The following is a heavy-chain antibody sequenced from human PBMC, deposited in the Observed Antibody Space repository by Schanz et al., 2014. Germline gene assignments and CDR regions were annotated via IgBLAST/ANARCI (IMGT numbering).Heavy chain of an antibody. CDR1: GGSIRSGTYY. CDR2: VFPNGNT. V-gene: IGHV4-61*02. Sequence: QVQLQESGPGLVKPSQTLSLTCTVSGGSIRSGTYYWSWIRQPAGKPLEWVGRVFPNGNTNYNPSLKGRVTISVNTSKSQFSLKFGSLSAADTAVYYCARAARRTRVVPLYFDYWGQGTLVTVSS. D-gene: IGHD2-2*01. J-gene: IGHJ4*02. CDR3: ARAARRTRVVPLYFDY.